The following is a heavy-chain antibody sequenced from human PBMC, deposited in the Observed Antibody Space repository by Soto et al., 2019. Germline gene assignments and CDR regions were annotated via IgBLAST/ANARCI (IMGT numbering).Heavy chain of an antibody. D-gene: IGHD5-18*01. Sequence: SGGSLRLSCAASGFTFSSYAMSWVRQAPGKGLEWVSAISGSGGSTYYADSVKGRFTISRDNSKNTLYLQMNSLRAEDTAVYYCAKDRRGYSYAFDYWGQGTLVTVSS. CDR1: GFTFSSYA. V-gene: IGHV3-23*01. J-gene: IGHJ4*02. CDR3: AKDRRGYSYAFDY. CDR2: ISGSGGST.